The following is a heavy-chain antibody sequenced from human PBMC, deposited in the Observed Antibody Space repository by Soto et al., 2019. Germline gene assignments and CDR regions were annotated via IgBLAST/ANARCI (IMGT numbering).Heavy chain of an antibody. CDR2: IYPSDSDT. D-gene: IGHD3-22*01. V-gene: IGHV5-51*01. J-gene: IGHJ6*02. CDR3: ARLTTYYYDTSGYGMDV. CDR1: GYSFTSYW. Sequence: GESLKISCKGSGYSFTSYWIGWVRQTPGKGLEWMGIIYPSDSDTRYSPSFEGQVTISADKSISTAYLQWSSLKASDSAKYYCARLTTYYYDTSGYGMDVWGQGTTVTVSS.